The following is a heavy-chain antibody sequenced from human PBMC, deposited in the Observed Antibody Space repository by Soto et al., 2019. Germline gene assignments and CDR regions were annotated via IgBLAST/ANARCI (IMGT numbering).Heavy chain of an antibody. CDR1: GYTFTSYG. D-gene: IGHD3-22*01. CDR2: ISAYNGNT. Sequence: ASVKVSCKASGYTFTSYGISWVRQAPGQGLKWMGWISAYNGNTNYAQKLQGRVTMTTDTSTSTAYMELRSLRSDDTAVYYCARDWYYYDSSGYYSLGEWFDPWGQGTLVTVSS. CDR3: ARDWYYYDSSGYYSLGEWFDP. V-gene: IGHV1-18*01. J-gene: IGHJ5*02.